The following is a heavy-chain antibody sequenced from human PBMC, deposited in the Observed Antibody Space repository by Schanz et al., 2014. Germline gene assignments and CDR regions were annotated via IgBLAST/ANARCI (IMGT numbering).Heavy chain of an antibody. V-gene: IGHV3-53*01. CDR2: MYINSGST. CDR3: ARDGGRDGYNLAFDV. CDR1: GFTVNTNY. D-gene: IGHD5-12*01. Sequence: EVQLVESGGGLIQPGGSLRLSCAVSGFTVNTNYMSWVRQAPGKGLEWISSMYINSGSTQYADSVKGRFIISRDSSKTTRFLQMNSLRAEDTAVYFCARDGGRDGYNLAFDVWGQGTLVTVSS. J-gene: IGHJ3*01.